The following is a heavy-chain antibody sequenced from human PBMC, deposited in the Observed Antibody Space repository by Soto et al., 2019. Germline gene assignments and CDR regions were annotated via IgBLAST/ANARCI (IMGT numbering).Heavy chain of an antibody. CDR3: ARDRYCSSTSCYTPDGGTYYGMDV. CDR2: INPNSGGT. Sequence: ASVKVSCKASGYTFTGYYMHWVRQAAGQGREWMGWINPNSGGTNYAQKFQGRVTMTRDTSISTAYMELSRLRSDDTAVYYCARDRYCSSTSCYTPDGGTYYGMDVWGQTTRVIVS. V-gene: IGHV1-2*02. CDR1: GYTFTGYY. D-gene: IGHD2-2*02. J-gene: IGHJ6*01.